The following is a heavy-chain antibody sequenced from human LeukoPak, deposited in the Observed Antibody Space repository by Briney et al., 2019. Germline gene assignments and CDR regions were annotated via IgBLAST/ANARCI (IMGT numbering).Heavy chain of an antibody. V-gene: IGHV3-21*01. CDR1: GFTFSSYS. D-gene: IGHD6-19*01. J-gene: IGHJ4*02. CDR3: ARDRGSSGWLFSCDY. CDR2: ISSSSSYI. Sequence: GGSLRLSCAASGFTFSSYSMNWVRQAPGKGLEWVSSISSSSSYIYYADSVKGRFTISRDNAKNSLYLQMNSLRAEDTAVYYCARDRGSSGWLFSCDYWGQGTLVTVSS.